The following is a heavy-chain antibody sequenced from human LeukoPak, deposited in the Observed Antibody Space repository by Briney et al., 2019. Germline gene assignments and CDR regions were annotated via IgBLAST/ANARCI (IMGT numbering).Heavy chain of an antibody. CDR3: AREEYSGSYYNWFDP. J-gene: IGHJ5*02. CDR1: GYTFTGYY. V-gene: IGHV1-2*06. D-gene: IGHD1-26*01. CDR2: INPNSGGT. Sequence: GASVKVSRKASGYTFTGYYMHWVRQAPGQGLEWMGRINPNSGGTNYAQKFQGRVTMTRDTSISTAYTELSRLRSDDTAVYYCAREEYSGSYYNWFDPWGQGTLVTVSS.